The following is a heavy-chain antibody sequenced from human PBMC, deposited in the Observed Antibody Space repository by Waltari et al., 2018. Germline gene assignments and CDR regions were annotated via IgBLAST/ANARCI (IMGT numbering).Heavy chain of an antibody. Sequence: QVKLQESGPGLVKPAQTLSLTCTVSGGSISSGSYYWSWIRQPAGKGLEWIGYIYTSGSTNYNPSLKSRVTISVDTSKNQFSLKLSSVTAADTAVYYCARGITVPDYFDYWGQGTLVTVSS. V-gene: IGHV4-61*09. CDR2: IYTSGST. D-gene: IGHD3-16*01. CDR1: GGSISSGSYY. J-gene: IGHJ4*02. CDR3: ARGITVPDYFDY.